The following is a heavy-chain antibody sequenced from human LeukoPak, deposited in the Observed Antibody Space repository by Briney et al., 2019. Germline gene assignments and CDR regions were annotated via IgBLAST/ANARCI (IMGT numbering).Heavy chain of an antibody. CDR1: GYTFTSNY. Sequence: GASVNVSCKASGYTFTSNYIHWVRQAPGQGLEWMGMIYPRDGSTSYAQKFQGRVTVTRDTSTSTVHMELSGLRSEDTAVYHCARDQEGFGYWGQGTLVTVSS. V-gene: IGHV1-46*01. CDR2: IYPRDGST. J-gene: IGHJ4*02. CDR3: ARDQEGFGY.